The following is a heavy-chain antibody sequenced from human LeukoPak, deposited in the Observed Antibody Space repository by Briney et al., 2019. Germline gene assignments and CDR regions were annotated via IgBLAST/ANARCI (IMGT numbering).Heavy chain of an antibody. Sequence: SETLSLTCTVSGGSISSYYWSWIRQPPGKGLEWIGYIYYSGSTNYSPSLKSRVTISVDTSKNQFSLKLSSVTAADTAVYYCARVWSYYDSSGYYYEPYYYYMDVWGKGTTVTISS. CDR2: IYYSGST. CDR3: ARVWSYYDSSGYYYEPYYYYMDV. J-gene: IGHJ6*03. CDR1: GGSISSYY. V-gene: IGHV4-59*01. D-gene: IGHD3-22*01.